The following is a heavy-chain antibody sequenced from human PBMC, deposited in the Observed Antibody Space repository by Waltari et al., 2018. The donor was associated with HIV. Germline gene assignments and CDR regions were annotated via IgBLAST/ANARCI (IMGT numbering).Heavy chain of an antibody. CDR2: ISYDGSNK. J-gene: IGHJ4*02. CDR3: ARDLGFLEWLSAFDY. CDR1: GFTFSSYA. V-gene: IGHV3-30*04. D-gene: IGHD3-3*01. Sequence: QVQLVESGGGVVQPGRSLRLSCAASGFTFSSYAMHWVRQAPGKGLEWVAVISYDGSNKYYADSVKGRFTISRDNSKNTLYLQMNSLRAEDTAVYYCARDLGFLEWLSAFDYWGQGTLVTVSS.